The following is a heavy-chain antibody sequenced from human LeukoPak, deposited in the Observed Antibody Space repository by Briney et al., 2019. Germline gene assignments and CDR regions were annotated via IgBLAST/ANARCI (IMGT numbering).Heavy chain of an antibody. J-gene: IGHJ3*02. CDR3: ARSVSWGLLVRDDAFDI. Sequence: SETLSLTCTVSGGSISSYHWIWIRQPPGKGLEWIGYIHYSGSTNYNPSLKSRVTTSVDTSKKQFSLKLRSVTAADTAVYYCARSVSWGLLVRDDAFDIGGQGTMVTVSS. D-gene: IGHD2-21*01. CDR1: GGSISSYH. V-gene: IGHV4-59*08. CDR2: IHYSGST.